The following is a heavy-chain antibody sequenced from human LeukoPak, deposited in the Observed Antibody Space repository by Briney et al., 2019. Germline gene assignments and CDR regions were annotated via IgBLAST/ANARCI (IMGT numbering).Heavy chain of an antibody. CDR3: ASKPVVPGSQGHYFDP. J-gene: IGHJ5*02. CDR2: INHSGST. D-gene: IGHD4-23*01. CDR1: GGSFSGYY. Sequence: SETLSLTCAVYGGSFSGYYWSWIRQPPGKGLEWIGEINHSGSTNYNPSLKSRVTMSIDTSKNQVSLNLTSVTAADTAVYYCASKPVVPGSQGHYFDPWGQGTLVTVSS. V-gene: IGHV4-34*01.